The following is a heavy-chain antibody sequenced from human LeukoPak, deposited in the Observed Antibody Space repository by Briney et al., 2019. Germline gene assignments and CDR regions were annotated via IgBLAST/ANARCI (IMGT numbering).Heavy chain of an antibody. CDR3: AAPYCSSTSCYRDAFDI. D-gene: IGHD2-2*01. Sequence: GTSVKVSCKASGFTFTSSAVQWVGQARGQRLEGIGWIVVGSGNTNYAQKFQERVTITRDMSTSTAYMELSSLRSEDTAVYYCAAPYCSSTSCYRDAFDIWGQGTMGTVSS. J-gene: IGHJ3*02. V-gene: IGHV1-58*01. CDR2: IVVGSGNT. CDR1: GFTFTSSA.